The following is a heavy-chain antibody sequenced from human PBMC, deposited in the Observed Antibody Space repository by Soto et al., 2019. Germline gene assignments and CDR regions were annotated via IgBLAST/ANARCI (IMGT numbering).Heavy chain of an antibody. V-gene: IGHV1-24*01. CDR2: FDPEDGET. Sequence: SVKVSCKVSGYTLTELSMHWVRQAPGKGLEWMGGFDPEDGETIYAQKFQGRVTMTEDTSTDTAYMELSSLRSDDTAVYYCARDPSYSSSWPYFDYWGQGILVTVSS. J-gene: IGHJ4*02. CDR3: ARDPSYSSSWPYFDY. D-gene: IGHD6-13*01. CDR1: GYTLTELS.